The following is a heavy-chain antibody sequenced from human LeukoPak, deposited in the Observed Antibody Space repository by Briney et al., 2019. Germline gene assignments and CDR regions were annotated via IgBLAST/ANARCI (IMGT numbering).Heavy chain of an antibody. J-gene: IGHJ5*02. V-gene: IGHV3-30-3*01. D-gene: IGHD1-26*01. CDR2: ISYDGSNK. Sequence: GGSLRLSCAASGFTFSSYAMHWVRQAPGKGLEWVAVISYDGSNKYYADSVKGRFTISRDNSKNTLHLQMNSLRAEDTAVYYCARARGGISTSSPPSPWGQGTLVTVSS. CDR3: ARARGGISTSSPPSP. CDR1: GFTFSSYA.